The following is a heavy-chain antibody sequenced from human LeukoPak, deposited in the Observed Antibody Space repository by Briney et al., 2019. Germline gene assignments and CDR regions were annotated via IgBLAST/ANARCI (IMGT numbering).Heavy chain of an antibody. CDR2: ITGREGNT. CDR3: AVLRPAAMSPIDY. CDR1: RFSFRKYS. J-gene: IGHJ4*02. V-gene: IGHV3-23*01. D-gene: IGHD2-2*01. Sequence: PGGSLRLSCVASRFSFRKYSMSWVRQAPGQGLEWVSSITGREGNTYAADSVKGRFTISRDSSEDTLDLQMDSLRAEDTAVYYCAVLRPAAMSPIDYWGQGTLVTVSS.